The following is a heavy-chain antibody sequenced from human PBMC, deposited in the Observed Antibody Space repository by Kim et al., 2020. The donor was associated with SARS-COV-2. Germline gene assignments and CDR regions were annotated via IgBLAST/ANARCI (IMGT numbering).Heavy chain of an antibody. CDR3: ARRIPVDC. CDR2: INPANGDT. V-gene: IGHV1-3*01. J-gene: IGHJ4*02. CDR1: GYTFTSYA. Sequence: ASVKVSCKASGYTFTSYAIHWVRQAPGQRLEWMGRINPANGDTKYSQKFQGRVTITRDTSASTAYMELSSLRSEDTAVFYCARRIPVDCWGQGTLVTVSS.